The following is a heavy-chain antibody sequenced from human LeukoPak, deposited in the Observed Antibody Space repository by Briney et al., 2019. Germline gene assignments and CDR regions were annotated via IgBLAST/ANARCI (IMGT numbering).Heavy chain of an antibody. CDR3: AKGRYSGTTYYFDY. CDR2: ISGSSGII. CDR1: GFTFNTYT. V-gene: IGHV3-48*01. Sequence: PGGSLRLSCAASGFTFNTYTMNWVRQAPGKGLEWVSYISGSSGIIDYADSVRGRFTISRDNAKNSLYLQMNSLRAEDTAMYYCAKGRYSGTTYYFDYWGQGTLVTVSS. J-gene: IGHJ4*02. D-gene: IGHD5-12*01.